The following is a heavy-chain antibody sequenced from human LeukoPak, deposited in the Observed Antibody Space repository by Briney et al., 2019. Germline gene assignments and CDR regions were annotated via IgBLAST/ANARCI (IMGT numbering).Heavy chain of an antibody. J-gene: IGHJ1*01. CDR3: ARTMGIAAAVPFQH. D-gene: IGHD6-13*01. V-gene: IGHV1-69*01. CDR1: GGTFSSYA. Sequence: VASVKVSCKASGGTFSSYAISWVRQAPGQGLEWMGGIIPIFGTANYAQKFQGRVTITADESTSTAYMELSSLRSEDTAVYYCARTMGIAAAVPFQHWGQGTLVTVSS. CDR2: IIPIFGTA.